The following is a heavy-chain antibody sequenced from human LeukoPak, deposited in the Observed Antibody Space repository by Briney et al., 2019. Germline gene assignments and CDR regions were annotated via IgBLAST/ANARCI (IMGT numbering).Heavy chain of an antibody. CDR1: GYPFTTYY. CDR3: ARAGYDYGDSSDF. Sequence: ASVNVSCKASGYPFTTYYIHWVRQAPRQGLEWMGCINPKNGDSKYAQKFQGRVTMTRATSIATAYMEVSRLTSDDTAVYFCARAGYDYGDSSDFWGQGTLVTVSS. D-gene: IGHD4-17*01. J-gene: IGHJ4*02. V-gene: IGHV1-2*02. CDR2: INPKNGDS.